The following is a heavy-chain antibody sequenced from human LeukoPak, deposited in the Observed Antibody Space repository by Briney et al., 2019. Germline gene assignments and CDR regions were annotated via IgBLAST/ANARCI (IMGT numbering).Heavy chain of an antibody. V-gene: IGHV1-2*02. Sequence: ASVKVSCKASGYTFTGYYMHWVRRAPGQGLEWMGWINPNSGGTNYAQKFQGRVTMTRDTSISTAYMELSRLRSDGTAVYYCARDPNPSGGSAFDIWGQGTMVTVSS. D-gene: IGHD2-15*01. CDR2: INPNSGGT. CDR1: GYTFTGYY. CDR3: ARDPNPSGGSAFDI. J-gene: IGHJ3*02.